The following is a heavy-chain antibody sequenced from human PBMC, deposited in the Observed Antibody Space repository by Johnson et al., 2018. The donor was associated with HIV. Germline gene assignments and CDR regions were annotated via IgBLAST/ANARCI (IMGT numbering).Heavy chain of an antibody. CDR3: AKVLWEGDAFDI. V-gene: IGHV3-33*06. Sequence: QEQLVESGGGVVQPGRSLRLSCAASGFTFSSYGMHWVRQAPGKGLEWVAVIWYDGSNKYYADSVKGRFTISRDNSKNTLYLQMNSLRAEDTAVYYCAKVLWEGDAFDIWGQGTMVTVSS. D-gene: IGHD2-2*01. J-gene: IGHJ3*02. CDR1: GFTFSSYG. CDR2: IWYDGSNK.